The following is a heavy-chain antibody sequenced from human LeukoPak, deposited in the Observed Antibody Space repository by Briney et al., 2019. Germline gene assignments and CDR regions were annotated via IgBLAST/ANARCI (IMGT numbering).Heavy chain of an antibody. Sequence: GGSLRLSGAASGFIFSSYWMSWVRQAPGKGLESVANIKQDGSEKYYVDSVKGRFTISRDNAKNSLYLQMNSLRAEDTAVYYCARADWGSVDYWGQGTLVTVSS. J-gene: IGHJ4*02. CDR2: IKQDGSEK. CDR3: ARADWGSVDY. CDR1: GFIFSSYW. D-gene: IGHD7-27*01. V-gene: IGHV3-7*01.